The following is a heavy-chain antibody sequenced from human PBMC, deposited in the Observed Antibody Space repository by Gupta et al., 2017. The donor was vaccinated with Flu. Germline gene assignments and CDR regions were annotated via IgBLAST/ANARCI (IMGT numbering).Heavy chain of an antibody. CDR1: GGSISSGGYY. CDR2: IYYSGST. Sequence: QVQLQESGPGLVKPSQTLSLTCTVSGGSISSGGYYWSWIRQHPGKGLEWIGYIYYSGSTYYNPSLKSRVTISVDTSKNQFSLKLSSVTAADTAVYYCARVVIVVVPAAIIQWFDPWGQGTLVTVSS. CDR3: ARVVIVVVPAAIIQWFDP. D-gene: IGHD2-2*03. V-gene: IGHV4-31*03. J-gene: IGHJ5*02.